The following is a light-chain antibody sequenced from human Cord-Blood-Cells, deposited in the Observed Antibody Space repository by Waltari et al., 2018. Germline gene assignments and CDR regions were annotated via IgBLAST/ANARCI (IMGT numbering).Light chain of an antibody. CDR3: QQYYSTLALT. Sequence: DIVMTQSPDSLAVSLGERAPINCKTRQSVLYSSNNKNYLAWYQQKPGQPPKLLIYWASTRESGVPDRFSGSGSGTDFTLTISSLQAEDVAVYYCQQYYSTLALTFGGGTKVEIK. V-gene: IGKV4-1*01. J-gene: IGKJ4*01. CDR1: QSVLYSSNNKNY. CDR2: WAS.